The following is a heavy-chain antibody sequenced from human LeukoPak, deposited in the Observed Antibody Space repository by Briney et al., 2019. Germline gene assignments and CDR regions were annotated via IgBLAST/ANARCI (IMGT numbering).Heavy chain of an antibody. D-gene: IGHD3-10*01. V-gene: IGHV4-30-2*01. CDR1: GGSFSSGGCS. Sequence: SPALSLTCSVSGGSFSSGGCSWSWIRQPPGKGLEWIGYIYHSGSTYYNPSPKSRVTISVDRSKNQFSLKLSSVTAADTAVYYCARGVHDVRGAHYYYGMDVWGQGTTVTVSS. CDR2: IYHSGST. CDR3: ARGVHDVRGAHYYYGMDV. J-gene: IGHJ6*02.